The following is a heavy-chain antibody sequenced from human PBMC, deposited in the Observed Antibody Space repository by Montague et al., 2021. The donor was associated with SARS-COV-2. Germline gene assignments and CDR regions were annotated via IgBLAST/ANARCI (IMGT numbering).Heavy chain of an antibody. J-gene: IGHJ4*02. Sequence: SETLSLTCTVSGYSINSNYYWGWIRQPPGKGLEWIGCSYHSGTTHYHPSLKSRVTISLDTSNNHFSLKVTSVTAADTAVYYCARAPYYGPGKPYQFGYWGRGTLGTGSS. V-gene: IGHV4-38-2*02. CDR2: SYHSGTT. CDR1: GYSINSNYY. D-gene: IGHD3-10*01. CDR3: ARAPYYGPGKPYQFGY.